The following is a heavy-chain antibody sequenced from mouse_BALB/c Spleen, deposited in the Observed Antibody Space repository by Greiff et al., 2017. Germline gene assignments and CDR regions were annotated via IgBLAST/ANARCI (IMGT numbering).Heavy chain of an antibody. Sequence: EVKVVESGGGLVKPGGSLKLSCAASGFTFSNYAMSWVRQTPEKRLEWVASISSGDNTYYPDSVKGRFTISRDNARNILYLQMSSLRSEDTAMYYCARGPFYYGNYFDYWGQGTTLTVSS. D-gene: IGHD2-1*01. CDR3: ARGPFYYGNYFDY. CDR2: ISSGDNT. J-gene: IGHJ2*01. CDR1: GFTFSNYA. V-gene: IGHV5-6-5*01.